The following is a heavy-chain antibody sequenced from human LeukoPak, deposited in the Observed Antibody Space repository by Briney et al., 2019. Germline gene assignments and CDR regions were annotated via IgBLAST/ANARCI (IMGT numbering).Heavy chain of an antibody. CDR1: GGSISSYY. Sequence: PSETLSLTCAVYGGSISSYYWSWIRQPPGKGLEWIGYIYYSGSTNYNPSLKSRVTISVDTSKNQFSLKLSSVTAADTAVYYCSITMVRGEDYWGQGTLVTVSS. D-gene: IGHD3-10*01. CDR2: IYYSGST. J-gene: IGHJ4*02. CDR3: SITMVRGEDY. V-gene: IGHV4-59*01.